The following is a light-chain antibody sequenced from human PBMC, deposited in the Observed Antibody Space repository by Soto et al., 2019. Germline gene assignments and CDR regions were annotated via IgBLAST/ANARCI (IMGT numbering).Light chain of an antibody. CDR2: GAS. J-gene: IGKJ1*01. V-gene: IGKV3-20*01. CDR3: QQYGSSPWT. CDR1: QSVSNS. Sequence: IVLTQSPATLSLSPGERVTLSCRASQSVSNSLAWYQQKPGQPPRLLIYGASSRATGIPDRFSGSGSGTDFTLTISRLEPEDFAVYYCQQYGSSPWTFGQGTKVDIK.